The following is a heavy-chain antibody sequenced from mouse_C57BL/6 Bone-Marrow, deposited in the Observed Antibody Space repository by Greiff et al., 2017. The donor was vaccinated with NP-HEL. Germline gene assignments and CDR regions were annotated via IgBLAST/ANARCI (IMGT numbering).Heavy chain of an antibody. CDR2: INPNNGGT. D-gene: IGHD2-4*01. CDR1: GYTFTDYY. Sequence: VQLQQSGPELVKPGALVKISCKASGYTFTDYYMNWVKQSHGKSLEWIGDINPNNGGTSYNQKFKGKATLTVDKSSSTAYMELRSLTSEDSAVYYCARATYYDYDGAMDYWGQGTSVTVSS. J-gene: IGHJ4*01. V-gene: IGHV1-26*01. CDR3: ARATYYDYDGAMDY.